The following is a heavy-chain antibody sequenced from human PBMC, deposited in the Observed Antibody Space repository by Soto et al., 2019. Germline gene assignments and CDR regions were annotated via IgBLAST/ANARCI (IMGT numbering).Heavy chain of an antibody. Sequence: PXGSLRLSWVACGFTFGSYGMHWVRQAPGNGLEGVAVMSYDGSHEYYADSVKGRFTISRDNSKTILYLQMNSLRLEDTAVYYCAKGSVLRVVEAPLAILGGVDVSGQGTMVTVSS. J-gene: IGHJ6*02. V-gene: IGHV3-33*06. CDR1: GFTFGSYG. CDR3: AKGSVLRVVEAPLAILGGVDV. CDR2: MSYDGSHE. D-gene: IGHD2-8*01.